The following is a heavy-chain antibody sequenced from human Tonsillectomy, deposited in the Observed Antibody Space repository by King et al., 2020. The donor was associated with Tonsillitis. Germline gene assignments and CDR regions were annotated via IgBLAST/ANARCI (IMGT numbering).Heavy chain of an antibody. CDR2: INPRGGST. D-gene: IGHD2-2*01. V-gene: IGHV1-46*01. Sequence: QLVQSGAEVKKPGASVKISCKASGYSFTINYMHWVRQAPGQGLEWMGLINPRGGSTSYAQKFQGRVTITRDTSTSLVFMEVSSLTSEDTAVYYCARGRVGVPGVDLNHWGQGTQVTVSS. CDR3: ARGRVGVPGVDLNH. J-gene: IGHJ5*02. CDR1: GYSFTINY.